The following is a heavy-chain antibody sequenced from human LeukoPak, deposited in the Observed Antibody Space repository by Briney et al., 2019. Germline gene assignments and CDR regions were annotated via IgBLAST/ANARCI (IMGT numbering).Heavy chain of an antibody. CDR2: ISYDGSNK. D-gene: IGHD2/OR15-2a*01. CDR1: GFTFSNYG. CDR3: AKDKGGVPLLLDY. J-gene: IGHJ4*02. V-gene: IGHV3-30*18. Sequence: GGSLRLSCAASGFTFSNYGMHWVRQAPGKGLEWVAAISYDGSNKYYADSVKGRFTISRDNSKNTLYLQMNSLRAEDTALYYCAKDKGGVPLLLDYWGQGTLVTVSS.